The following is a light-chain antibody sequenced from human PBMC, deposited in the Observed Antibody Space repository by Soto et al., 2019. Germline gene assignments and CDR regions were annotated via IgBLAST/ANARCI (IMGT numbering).Light chain of an antibody. CDR3: QQYGSSSWT. CDR2: GAS. V-gene: IGKV3-20*01. Sequence: EIVLTQSPGTLSLSPGERAALSCRASQSISSSYLAWYQKQPGQAPRLLIYGASSRATGIPDRFSGSGSGTDFTLTISRLEPEDFAVYYCQQYGSSSWTFGQGTKVEIK. J-gene: IGKJ1*01. CDR1: QSISSSY.